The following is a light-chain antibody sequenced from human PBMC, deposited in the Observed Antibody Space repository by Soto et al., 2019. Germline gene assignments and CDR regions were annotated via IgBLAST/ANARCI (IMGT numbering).Light chain of an antibody. CDR3: QQFNNYPLT. CDR2: DAS. J-gene: IGKJ1*01. CDR1: QGISSA. Sequence: AIQLTQSPSSLSASVGDRVTITCRASQGISSALAWFQQRPGKPPKLLIYDASSLESGVPSRFGYSGSGTDFTLTISSQQPEDFATYYCQQFNNYPLTFGQGTKVEIK. V-gene: IGKV1D-13*01.